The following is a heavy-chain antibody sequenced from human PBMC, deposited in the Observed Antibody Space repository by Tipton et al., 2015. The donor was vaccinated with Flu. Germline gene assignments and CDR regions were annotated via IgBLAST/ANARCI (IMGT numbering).Heavy chain of an antibody. CDR3: ATVSSYYVFFDS. D-gene: IGHD1-26*01. Sequence: TLSLTCTVSGGSISSSSYHWAWIRQPPGKGLEWIGSIYYTGNTYHTPSLESRVSISADTSKRQFSLKLTSVTAADTAVYYCATVSSYYVFFDSWGQGTLVTVSS. J-gene: IGHJ4*02. CDR2: IYYTGNT. CDR1: GGSISSSSYH. V-gene: IGHV4-39*07.